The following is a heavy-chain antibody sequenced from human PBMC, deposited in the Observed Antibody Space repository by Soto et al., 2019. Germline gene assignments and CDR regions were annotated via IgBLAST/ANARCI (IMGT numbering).Heavy chain of an antibody. J-gene: IGHJ6*02. CDR1: GFTFSSYG. CDR3: ARADYGDSLDYYYGMDV. Sequence: GGSLRLSCAASGFTFSSYGMHWVRQAPGKGLEWVAVIWYDGSNKYYADSVKGRFTISRDNSKNTLYLQMNSLRAEDTAVYYCARADYGDSLDYYYGMDVWGQGTTVTVSS. D-gene: IGHD4-17*01. V-gene: IGHV3-33*01. CDR2: IWYDGSNK.